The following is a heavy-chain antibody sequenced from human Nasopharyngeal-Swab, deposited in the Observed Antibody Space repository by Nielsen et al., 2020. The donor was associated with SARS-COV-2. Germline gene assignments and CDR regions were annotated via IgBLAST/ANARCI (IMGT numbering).Heavy chain of an antibody. CDR3: AKGRSYSEEGYFDY. CDR1: GFTFDDYA. D-gene: IGHD6-13*01. J-gene: IGHJ4*02. Sequence: LSLTCAASGFTFDDYAMHWVRQAPGKGLEWVSGISWNSGSIGYADSVKGRFTISRDNAKSSLYLQMNSLRTEDTALYYCAKGRSYSEEGYFDYWGQGTLVTVSS. V-gene: IGHV3-9*01. CDR2: ISWNSGSI.